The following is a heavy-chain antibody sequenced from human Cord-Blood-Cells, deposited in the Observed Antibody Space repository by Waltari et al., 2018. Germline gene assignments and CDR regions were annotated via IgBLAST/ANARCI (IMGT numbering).Heavy chain of an antibody. V-gene: IGHV4-34*01. J-gene: IGHJ3*02. Sequence: VQLQQWGAGLLKPSETLSLTCAVSGGSFSGYYWSWIRQPPGKGLEWIGEINHSGSTNYNPSLKSRVTISVDTSKNQFSLKLSSVTAADTAVYYCARATIFGVVINAFDIWGQGTMVTVSS. CDR3: ARATIFGVVINAFDI. D-gene: IGHD3-3*01. CDR2: INHSGST. CDR1: GGSFSGYY.